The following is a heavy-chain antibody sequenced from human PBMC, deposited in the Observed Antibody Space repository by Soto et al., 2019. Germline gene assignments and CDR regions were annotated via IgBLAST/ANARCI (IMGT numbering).Heavy chain of an antibody. CDR1: GFTFSSYG. V-gene: IGHV3-30*18. Sequence: QVQLMESGGSVLQPGRSLRLSCAASGFTFSSYGMHWVRQAPGKGLEWVTIISNDGSIQYYGDSVKGRFTVSRDNSKNTLFLEMNSLTAEDTATYYCAKDRRDSSGTCSRRFGMDVWGQGTTVTVSS. D-gene: IGHD3-22*01. J-gene: IGHJ6*02. CDR2: ISNDGSIQ. CDR3: AKDRRDSSGTCSRRFGMDV.